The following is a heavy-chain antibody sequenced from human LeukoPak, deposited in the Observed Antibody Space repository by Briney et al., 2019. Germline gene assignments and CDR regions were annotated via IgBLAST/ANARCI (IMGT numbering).Heavy chain of an antibody. CDR2: INPNSGGT. D-gene: IGHD6-13*01. V-gene: IGHV1-2*02. CDR1: GYTFTGYY. Sequence: ASVKVSCKASGYTFTGYYMHWVRQAPGQGLEWMGWINPNSGGTNYAQKFQGRVTMTRDTSISTAYMELSRLRSDDTAVYYCARWGSGSSWYRYYYYMDVWGKGTTVTVSS. J-gene: IGHJ6*03. CDR3: ARWGSGSSWYRYYYYMDV.